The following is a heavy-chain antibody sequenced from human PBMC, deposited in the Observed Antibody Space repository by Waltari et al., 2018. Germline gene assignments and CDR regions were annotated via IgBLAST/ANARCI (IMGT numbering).Heavy chain of an antibody. CDR2: IIPIFGNA. Sequence: QVQLVQSGAEVKKPGSSVKVSCKASGCTFSSYAISWVRQAPGQGLEWMGGIIPIFGNANYEQKFHGRVTITADESTRTAYMELSSLRSEYTAVDYCARDFPADYGMDVWGQGTTVTVSS. CDR3: ARDFPADYGMDV. CDR1: GCTFSSYA. V-gene: IGHV1-69*12. J-gene: IGHJ6*02.